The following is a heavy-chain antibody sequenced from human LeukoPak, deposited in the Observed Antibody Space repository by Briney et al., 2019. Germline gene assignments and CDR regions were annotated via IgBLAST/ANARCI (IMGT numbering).Heavy chain of an antibody. J-gene: IGHJ4*02. V-gene: IGHV3-23*01. Sequence: PGGSLRLSCAASGFTFSSYGLSWVRQAPGKGLEWVSSISPSYGSTYYADSVKGRFTISRDNSKNTLYLQMNSLRAEDTAVYYCAKGHGSSWSILDYWGQGTLVTVSS. CDR3: AKGHGSSWSILDY. CDR1: GFTFSSYG. D-gene: IGHD6-13*01. CDR2: ISPSYGST.